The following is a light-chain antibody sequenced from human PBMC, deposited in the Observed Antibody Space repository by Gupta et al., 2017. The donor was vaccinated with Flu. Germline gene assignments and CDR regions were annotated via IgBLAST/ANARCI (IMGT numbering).Light chain of an antibody. Sequence: EIVMPQSPATLSVSPGERATLSCGASQSVRTNVAWYQQKPGQAPRLLIYGSSTRATDVPARFSGSGSGTEFTLTISSLQSEDFAVYYCQQYNNWPFVTFGGGTKVEIK. J-gene: IGKJ4*01. CDR3: QQYNNWPFVT. V-gene: IGKV3-15*01. CDR2: GSS. CDR1: QSVRTN.